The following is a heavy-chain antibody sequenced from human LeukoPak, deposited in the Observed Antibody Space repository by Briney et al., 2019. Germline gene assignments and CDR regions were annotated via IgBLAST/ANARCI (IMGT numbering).Heavy chain of an antibody. CDR1: GFTFSGSA. V-gene: IGHV3-73*01. CDR3: TRHVVGATFDP. D-gene: IGHD1-26*01. Sequence: GGSLRLSCAASGFTFSGSAMHWVRQASGKGLEWVGRIRSKANSYETAYAASVKGRFTISRDDPNNTAYLQMNSLKTEDTAVYYCTRHVVGATFDPWGQGTLVTVSS. J-gene: IGHJ5*02. CDR2: IRSKANSYET.